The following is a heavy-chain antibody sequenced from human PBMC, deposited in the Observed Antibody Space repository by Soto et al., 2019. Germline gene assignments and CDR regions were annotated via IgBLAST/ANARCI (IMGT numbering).Heavy chain of an antibody. V-gene: IGHV6-1*01. CDR3: ASARGIVVTGQGLDC. CDR2: TYYKSKWYT. Sequence: QVQLQQSGPGLVKPSQTLSLTCAISGDSVSSNTATWNWIRQSPSRGLEWLGRTYYKSKWYTDSAISVKSRIVINPDAPKNQISLQLKAVTPEDEAVYYCASARGIVVTGQGLDCGGQGTLGTVSS. J-gene: IGHJ4*02. CDR1: GDSVSSNTAT. D-gene: IGHD6-19*01.